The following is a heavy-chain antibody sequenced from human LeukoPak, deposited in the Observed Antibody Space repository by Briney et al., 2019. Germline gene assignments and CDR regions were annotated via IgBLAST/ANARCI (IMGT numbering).Heavy chain of an antibody. J-gene: IGHJ1*01. CDR2: INSDGSST. CDR3: APGGYCSGGSCYKEHFQH. CDR1: GFTFSSYW. V-gene: IGHV3-74*01. D-gene: IGHD2-15*01. Sequence: GGSLRLSCAASGFTFSSYWMHWVRQAPGKGLVWVSRINSDGSSTSYADSVKGRFTISRDNAKNTLYLQMNSLRAEDTAVYYCAPGGYCSGGSCYKEHFQHWGQGTLVTVSS.